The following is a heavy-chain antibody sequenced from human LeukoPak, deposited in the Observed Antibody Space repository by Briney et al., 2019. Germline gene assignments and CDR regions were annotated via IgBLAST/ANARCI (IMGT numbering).Heavy chain of an antibody. Sequence: GESLRLSCAASGCTFTSYAISWVRQPPGKGLEWISPISGSGGSTYYADSVTGRFTISRDNSKNTLYLQMNSLRAEDTAVYQCAKGRYYHDNSDAFEIWGQGTMVSVSS. V-gene: IGHV3-23*01. J-gene: IGHJ3*02. D-gene: IGHD3-22*01. CDR2: ISGSGGST. CDR1: GCTFTSYA. CDR3: AKGRYYHDNSDAFEI.